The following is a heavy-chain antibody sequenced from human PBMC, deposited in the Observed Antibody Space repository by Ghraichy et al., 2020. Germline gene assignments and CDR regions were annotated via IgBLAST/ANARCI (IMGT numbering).Heavy chain of an antibody. Sequence: GESLNISCAASGFTFSSFAMSWVRQAPGKGLEWVSGISDSGDSTYYADSVKGRFTISRDNAKNTLYLQMNSLRAEDMAVYYCAKAPSQAGYCSGGSCKYFQYWGQGTLVTVSS. CDR3: AKAPSQAGYCSGGSCKYFQY. D-gene: IGHD2-15*01. V-gene: IGHV3-23*01. CDR2: ISDSGDST. CDR1: GFTFSSFA. J-gene: IGHJ1*01.